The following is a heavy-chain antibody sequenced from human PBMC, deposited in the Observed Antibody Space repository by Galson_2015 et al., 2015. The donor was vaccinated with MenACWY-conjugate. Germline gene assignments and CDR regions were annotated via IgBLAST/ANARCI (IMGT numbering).Heavy chain of an antibody. J-gene: IGHJ4*02. V-gene: IGHV3-21*01. CDR1: GFTFSSYR. CDR2: ISSSSSYI. D-gene: IGHD6-13*01. CDR3: SRTHDSSSYPFDY. Sequence: SLRLSCAASGFTFSSYRMNWVRQAPGKGLEWVSSISSSSSYIYYADSVKGRFTISRDNAKNSLYLQMNSLRAEDTAVYYCSRTHDSSSYPFDYWGQGTLVPASS.